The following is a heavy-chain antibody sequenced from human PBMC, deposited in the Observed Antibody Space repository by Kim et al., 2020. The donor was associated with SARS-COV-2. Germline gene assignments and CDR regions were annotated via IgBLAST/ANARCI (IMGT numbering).Heavy chain of an antibody. V-gene: IGHV3-21*01. D-gene: IGHD1-26*01. Sequence: DSVKGRFTISRDNAKNALYLQMSSLGAEDTAVYYCARDPGGSHYYYGMDVWGQGTTVTVSS. CDR3: ARDPGGSHYYYGMDV. J-gene: IGHJ6*02.